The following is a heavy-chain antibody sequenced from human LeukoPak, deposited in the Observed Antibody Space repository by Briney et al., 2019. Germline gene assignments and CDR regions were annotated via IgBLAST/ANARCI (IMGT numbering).Heavy chain of an antibody. J-gene: IGHJ4*02. V-gene: IGHV1-24*01. CDR1: GYTLTELS. CDR2: FDPEDGET. Sequence: GASVKVSCKVSGYTLTELSMHWVRQAPGKGLEWMGGFDPEDGETVYAQKFQGRVTMTEDTSTDTAYMELSSLRSEDTAVYYCATSSDYYDSSGFDYWGQGTLVTVSS. D-gene: IGHD3-22*01. CDR3: ATSSDYYDSSGFDY.